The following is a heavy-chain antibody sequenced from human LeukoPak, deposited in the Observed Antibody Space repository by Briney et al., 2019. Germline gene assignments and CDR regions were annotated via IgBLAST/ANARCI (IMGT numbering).Heavy chain of an antibody. CDR1: GLTVSSNY. D-gene: IGHD6-6*01. V-gene: IGHV3-53*01. CDR3: ARGGSSGLEDFDY. CDR2: IYSGGST. Sequence: GGSQRLSCAASGLTVSSNYMSWVRQAPGKGLEWVSVIYSGGSTYYADSVKGRFTISRDNSKNTLYLQMNSLRAEDTAVYYCARGGSSGLEDFDYWGQGTLVTVSS. J-gene: IGHJ4*02.